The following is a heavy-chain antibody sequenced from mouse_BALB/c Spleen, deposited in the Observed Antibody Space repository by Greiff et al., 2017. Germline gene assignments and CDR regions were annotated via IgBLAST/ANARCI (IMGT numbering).Heavy chain of an antibody. D-gene: IGHD2-3*01. CDR1: GFSLTSYD. Sequence: VQGVESGPGLVQPSQSLSITCTVSGFSLTSYDVHWVRQSPGKGLEWLGVIWSGGSTDYNAAFISRLSISKDNSKSQVFFKMNSLQANDTAIYYCARSGRFDGYYWNFDVWGAGTTVTVSA. V-gene: IGHV2-2*02. CDR2: IWSGGST. J-gene: IGHJ1*01. CDR3: ARSGRFDGYYWNFDV.